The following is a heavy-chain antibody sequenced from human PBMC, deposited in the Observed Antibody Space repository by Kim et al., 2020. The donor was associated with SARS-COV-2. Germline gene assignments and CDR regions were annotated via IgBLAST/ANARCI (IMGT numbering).Heavy chain of an antibody. CDR2: IDWDDDK. J-gene: IGHJ4*02. Sequence: SGPTLVNPTQTLTLTCTFSGFSLSTSGMCVSWIRQPPGKALEWLARIDWDDDKYYSTSLKTRLTISKDTSKNQVVLTMTNMDPVDTATYYCARIGCGSGSGTYDYWGQGTLVTVSS. V-gene: IGHV2-70*11. CDR3: ARIGCGSGSGTYDY. D-gene: IGHD3-10*01. CDR1: GFSLSTSGMC.